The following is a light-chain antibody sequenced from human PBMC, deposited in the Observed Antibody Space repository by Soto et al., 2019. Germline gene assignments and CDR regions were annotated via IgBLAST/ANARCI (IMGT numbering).Light chain of an antibody. Sequence: EIVLTQSPGTLSLSPGERATLSCRASQSVSSSYLAWYQQKPGQAPRLLIYGASGRATGIPDRFSGSGSGTDFTLTINRLEPEDFAVYYCQQYGSSPPLTFGGGTKVEIK. CDR3: QQYGSSPPLT. CDR1: QSVSSSY. CDR2: GAS. J-gene: IGKJ4*01. V-gene: IGKV3-20*01.